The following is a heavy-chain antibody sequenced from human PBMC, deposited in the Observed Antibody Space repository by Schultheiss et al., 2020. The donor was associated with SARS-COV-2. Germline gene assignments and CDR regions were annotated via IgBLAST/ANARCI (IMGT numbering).Heavy chain of an antibody. Sequence: SETLSLTCTVSGGSISSSSYYWGWIRQPPGKGLEWIGSIYYSGSTYYNPSLKSRVTISVDTSKNQFSLKLSSVTAADTAVYYCARPMTAMPYDAFDIWGQGRMVTVAS. CDR3: ARPMTAMPYDAFDI. V-gene: IGHV4-39*01. CDR2: IYYSGST. CDR1: GGSISSSSYY. D-gene: IGHD2-2*01. J-gene: IGHJ3*02.